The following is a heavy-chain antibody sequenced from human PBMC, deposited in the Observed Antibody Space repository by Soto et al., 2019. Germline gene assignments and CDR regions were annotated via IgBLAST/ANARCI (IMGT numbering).Heavy chain of an antibody. CDR3: AKAWGRYDYVWGSYRPAYNFDY. D-gene: IGHD3-16*02. J-gene: IGHJ4*02. CDR1: GFTFSSYA. V-gene: IGHV3-23*01. CDR2: ISGSGGST. Sequence: GGSLRLSCAASGFTFSSYAMSWVRQAPGKGLEWVSAISGSGGSTYYADSVKGRFTISRDNSKNTLYLQMNSLRAEDTAVYYCAKAWGRYDYVWGSYRPAYNFDYWGQGTLVTVSS.